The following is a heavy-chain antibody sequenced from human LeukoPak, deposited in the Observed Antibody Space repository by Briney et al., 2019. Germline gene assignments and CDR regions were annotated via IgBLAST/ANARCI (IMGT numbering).Heavy chain of an antibody. CDR2: VTVSYGGP. Sequence: GGSLRLSCAASGFTFNKYAMSWVRQAPGKGLEWVSSVTVSYGGPYYAESVKGRFTISRDNSKNALYLQISSLRVEDTAIYYCAIRDGDNQRDYWGQGTLVTVSS. CDR3: AIRDGDNQRDY. V-gene: IGHV3-23*01. CDR1: GFTFNKYA. D-gene: IGHD1-1*01. J-gene: IGHJ4*02.